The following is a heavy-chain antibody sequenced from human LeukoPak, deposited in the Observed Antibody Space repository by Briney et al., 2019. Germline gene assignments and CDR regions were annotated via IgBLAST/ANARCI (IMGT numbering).Heavy chain of an antibody. CDR1: GYTFTSYD. Sequence: GASVKVSCKASGYTFTSYDINWVRQATGQRLEWMGWMNPNSGNTGYAQKFQGRVTMTRNTSISTAYMELSSLRSEDTAVYYCAAVVVAATRRFDPWGQGTPVTVSS. CDR3: AAVVVAATRRFDP. J-gene: IGHJ5*02. CDR2: MNPNSGNT. D-gene: IGHD2-15*01. V-gene: IGHV1-8*01.